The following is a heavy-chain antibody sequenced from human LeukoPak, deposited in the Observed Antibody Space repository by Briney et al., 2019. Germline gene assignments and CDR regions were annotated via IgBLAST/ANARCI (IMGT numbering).Heavy chain of an antibody. V-gene: IGHV3-53*01. CDR1: GFTASSNY. Sequence: GGSLRLSCSASGFTASSNYMSWVRQAPGKGLEWVSVIYAGGATAYADSVKGRFIISRDNSKNTLYLQMNSLRAEDTALYYCAREGGDSMIQGVIADWGQGTLVTVSS. CDR3: AREGGDSMIQGVIAD. D-gene: IGHD3-10*01. J-gene: IGHJ4*02. CDR2: IYAGGAT.